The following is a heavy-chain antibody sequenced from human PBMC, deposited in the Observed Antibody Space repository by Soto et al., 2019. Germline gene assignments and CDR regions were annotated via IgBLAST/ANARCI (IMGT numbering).Heavy chain of an antibody. D-gene: IGHD3-9*01. Sequence: LSLTCAVSGYSISSGYYWGWIRQPPGKGLEWIGSIYHSGSTYYNPSLKSRVTISVDTSKNQFSLKLSSVTAADTAVYYCARAQRSSQFRGLGYFDWLLPYYFDYWGQGTLVTVS. V-gene: IGHV4-38-2*01. CDR2: IYHSGST. J-gene: IGHJ4*02. CDR1: GYSISSGYY. CDR3: ARAQRSSQFRGLGYFDWLLPYYFDY.